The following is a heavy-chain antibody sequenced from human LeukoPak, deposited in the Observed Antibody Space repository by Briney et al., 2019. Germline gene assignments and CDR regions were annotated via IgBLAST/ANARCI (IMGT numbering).Heavy chain of an antibody. CDR1: GGSISTYY. CDR3: AREGSMTARPFVSIDY. D-gene: IGHD6-6*01. J-gene: IGHJ4*02. Sequence: SETLSLTCTVSGGSISTYYWRLIRQPAGKGLEWIGRIHTSGNTDYNPSLKSRVTMSVDTSKNQFSLKLSSVTAADTAVYYCAREGSMTARPFVSIDYWGQGTLVTISS. CDR2: IHTSGNT. V-gene: IGHV4-4*07.